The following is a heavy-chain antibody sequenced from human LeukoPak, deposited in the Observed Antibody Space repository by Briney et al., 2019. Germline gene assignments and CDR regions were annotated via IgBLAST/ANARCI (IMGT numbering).Heavy chain of an antibody. J-gene: IGHJ5*01. CDR3: ARDCRLNCARQPGFDS. D-gene: IGHD1-1*01. CDR1: GGSISSSN. Sequence: PSGTLSLTCAVSGGSISSSNWWTWVRQPPGKGLGWVSYISSSGSTIYYADSVKGRLTISRDNAKNSLYLQLSSLRDEDTAVYYCARDCRLNCARQPGFDSWGQGTLVTVSS. V-gene: IGHV3-48*02. CDR2: ISSSGSTI.